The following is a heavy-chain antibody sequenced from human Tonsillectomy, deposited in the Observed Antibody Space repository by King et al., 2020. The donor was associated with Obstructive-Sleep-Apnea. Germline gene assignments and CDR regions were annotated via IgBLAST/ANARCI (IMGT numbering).Heavy chain of an antibody. V-gene: IGHV4-4*02. J-gene: IGHJ6*02. CDR2: IYHSGST. Sequence: VQLQESGPGLVKPSGTLSLTCAVSGGSISSSSRWSWVRQPPGKGLEWVGEIYHSGSTNYSPSLKSRVTISVDKSKNQFSLNLSSVTAADTAVYYCARFHWLAGDLYYYYGMDVWGQGTTVTVSS. CDR3: ARFHWLAGDLYYYYGMDV. D-gene: IGHD6-19*01. CDR1: GGSISSSSR.